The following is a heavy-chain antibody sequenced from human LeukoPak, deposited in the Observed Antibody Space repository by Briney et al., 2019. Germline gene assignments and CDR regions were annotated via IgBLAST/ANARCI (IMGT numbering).Heavy chain of an antibody. V-gene: IGHV3-74*01. CDR1: GFTFSGYR. D-gene: IGHD3-3*01. CDR3: AAGGGWDPSFGVVTHIDA. J-gene: IGHJ6*03. Sequence: GRSLRLSCVTSGFTFSGYRMQWVRQGPEKGLELVSRIDNDGHGIIYADSVKGRFTTSRDNVKNTLYLQMNSLRVEDTAVYYCAAGGGWDPSFGVVTHIDAWGKGTTVVVS. CDR2: IDNDGHGI.